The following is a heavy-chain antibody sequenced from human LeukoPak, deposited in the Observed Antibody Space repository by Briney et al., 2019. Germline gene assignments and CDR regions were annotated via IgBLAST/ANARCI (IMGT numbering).Heavy chain of an antibody. CDR2: ISYDGSNK. Sequence: PGRSLRLSCAASGFTFSSYAMHWVRQAPGKGLEWVAVISYDGSNKYYADSVKGRFTISRDNSKNTLYLQMNSLRAEDTAVYYCARDGEPYYYDSSGYLGDYWGQGTLVTVSS. CDR3: ARDGEPYYYDSSGYLGDY. D-gene: IGHD3-22*01. CDR1: GFTFSSYA. J-gene: IGHJ4*02. V-gene: IGHV3-30-3*01.